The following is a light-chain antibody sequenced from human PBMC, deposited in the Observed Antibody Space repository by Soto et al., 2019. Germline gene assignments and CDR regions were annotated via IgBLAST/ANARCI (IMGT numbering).Light chain of an antibody. J-gene: IGLJ2*01. CDR3: TSYTAFSTDIL. CDR1: SSDVGNYNF. CDR2: QAT. Sequence: QSVLTQPASVSGSPGQSITISCTGTSSDVGNYNFVSWYQHHAGTAPKLIIYQATNRPSGVSDRFSGSKSGDTASLTISGLQAEDEADYYCTSYTAFSTDILFGGGTKLTVL. V-gene: IGLV2-14*01.